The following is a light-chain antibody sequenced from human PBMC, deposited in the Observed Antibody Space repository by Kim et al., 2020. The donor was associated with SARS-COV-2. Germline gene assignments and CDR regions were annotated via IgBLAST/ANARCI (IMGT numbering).Light chain of an antibody. CDR1: TSNIGSNT. CDR3: AAWDDSLNGWV. V-gene: IGLV1-44*01. Sequence: QSVLTQSPSASGTPGQGVIISCSGRTSNIGSNTVSWHQQLPGPAPKVLIYSDNQRPSGVPDRFSGSRSGTSASLAISGLQSEDEADYFCAAWDDSLNGWVFGGGTQLTVL. J-gene: IGLJ3*02. CDR2: SDN.